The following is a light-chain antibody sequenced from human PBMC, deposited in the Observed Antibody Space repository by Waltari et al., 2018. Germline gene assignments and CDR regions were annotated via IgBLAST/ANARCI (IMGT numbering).Light chain of an antibody. J-gene: IGKJ2*01. V-gene: IGKV1-33*01. Sequence: DIQMTQSPFSLSASVGDRVTFTCQATQDITTSLSWFQQKPGEAPRLLIYDASTLQPGVPSRFSGTGSATGFSLTITSLQLDDSATYYCQQFHSLPYTFARGTKLHIK. CDR3: QQFHSLPYT. CDR1: QDITTS. CDR2: DAS.